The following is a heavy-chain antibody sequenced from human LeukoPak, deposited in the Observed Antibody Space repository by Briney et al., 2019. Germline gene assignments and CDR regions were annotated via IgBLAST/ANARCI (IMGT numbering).Heavy chain of an antibody. Sequence: PGGSLRLSCAASGFTFSSYWMSWVRQAPGKGLEWVANIKQDGSEKYYVDSVKGRFTISRDDAKNSLYLQMNSLRAEDTAVYYCATVSEFGDYRFDSWGQGTLVTVSS. J-gene: IGHJ4*02. D-gene: IGHD4-17*01. V-gene: IGHV3-7*01. CDR1: GFTFSSYW. CDR2: IKQDGSEK. CDR3: ATVSEFGDYRFDS.